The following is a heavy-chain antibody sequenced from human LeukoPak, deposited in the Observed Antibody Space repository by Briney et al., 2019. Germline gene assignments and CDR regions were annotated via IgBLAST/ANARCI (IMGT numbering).Heavy chain of an antibody. CDR1: GLTFSSFW. CDR3: ARAPKRWLQLAFDY. Sequence: GGSLRLSCAASGLTFSSFWMSWVRQAPGKGLEWVSYISSSSSTIYYADSVKGRFTISRDNAKNSLFLQMNSLRADDTAVYYCARAPKRWLQLAFDYWGQGTLVTVSS. CDR2: ISSSSSTI. J-gene: IGHJ4*02. V-gene: IGHV3-48*04. D-gene: IGHD5-24*01.